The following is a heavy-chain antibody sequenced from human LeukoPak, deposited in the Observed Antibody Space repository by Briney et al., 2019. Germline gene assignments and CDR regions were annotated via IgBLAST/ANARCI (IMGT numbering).Heavy chain of an antibody. J-gene: IGHJ3*01. CDR3: ARGGERYAFDV. Sequence: GGSLRLSCVASGLSFSDSYMSWIRQASGKGLEWLAYMTNGGYITKYADSVKGRFTISRDNAKNSLYLQMNSLRADDTAVYYCARGGERYAFDVWGQGTMVTISP. CDR2: MTNGGYIT. CDR1: GLSFSDSY. V-gene: IGHV3-11*05.